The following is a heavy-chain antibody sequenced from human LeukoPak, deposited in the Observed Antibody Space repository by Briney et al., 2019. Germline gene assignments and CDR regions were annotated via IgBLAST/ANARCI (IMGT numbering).Heavy chain of an antibody. V-gene: IGHV3-21*01. CDR2: ISSSSSYI. CDR3: ARLTCGSTRYCSGGSCLDY. D-gene: IGHD2-15*01. CDR1: GFTFSSYS. Sequence: KPGGSLRLSCAASGFTFSSYSMNWVRQAPGKGLEWVSSISSSSSYIYYADSVKGRFTISRDNAKNSLYLQMNSLRAEDTAVYYCARLTCGSTRYCSGGSCLDYWGQGTLVTVSS. J-gene: IGHJ4*02.